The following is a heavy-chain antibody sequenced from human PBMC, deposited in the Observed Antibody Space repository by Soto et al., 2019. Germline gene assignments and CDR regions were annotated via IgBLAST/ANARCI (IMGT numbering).Heavy chain of an antibody. V-gene: IGHV3-21*06. CDR3: ARESEDLTSNFDY. Sequence: SLRLSCAASGFTFSSYSMNLVRQAPGRGLEWVSSISSSSSYIYYADSMKGRFTISRDNAKNSLYLEMNSLRAEDTAVYYCARESEDLTSNFDYWGQGALVTVSA. J-gene: IGHJ4*02. CDR2: ISSSSSYI. CDR1: GFTFSSYS.